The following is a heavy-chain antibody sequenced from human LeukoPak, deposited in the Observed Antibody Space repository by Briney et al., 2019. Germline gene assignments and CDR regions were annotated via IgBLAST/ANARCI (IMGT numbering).Heavy chain of an antibody. CDR3: ARRTSSSESHSFDY. D-gene: IGHD3-10*01. CDR2: ISSSSSYI. Sequence: GGSLRLSCAASGFTFSSYSMNWVRQAPGKGLEWVSSISSSSSYIYYADSVKGRFTISRDNAKNSPYLQMNSLRDEDTAVYYCARRTSSSESHSFDYWGQGTLVTVSS. CDR1: GFTFSSYS. J-gene: IGHJ4*02. V-gene: IGHV3-21*01.